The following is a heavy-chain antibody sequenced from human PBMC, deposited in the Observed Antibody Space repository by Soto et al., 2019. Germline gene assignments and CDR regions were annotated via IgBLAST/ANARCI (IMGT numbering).Heavy chain of an antibody. Sequence: QVQLQESGPRLVKPSETLSLTCTVSGASMTSNYWSWIRQTPTKGLEWIGFIYHSGGTNVHPSLKSRVTLSVDNTKNQFSLRLSSVTAADTAVYYCAGHAGYFAPVDHWGQGTPVIVSP. CDR1: GASMTSNY. J-gene: IGHJ4*02. CDR2: IYHSGGT. V-gene: IGHV4-59*01. D-gene: IGHD6-13*01. CDR3: AGHAGYFAPVDH.